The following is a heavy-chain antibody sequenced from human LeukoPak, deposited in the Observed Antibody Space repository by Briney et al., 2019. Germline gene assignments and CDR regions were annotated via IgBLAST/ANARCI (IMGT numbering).Heavy chain of an antibody. CDR2: IYYSGST. CDR3: ARLPSYSYYYYMDV. Sequence: SETLSLTCTVSGGSISSYYWSWIRQPPGKGLEWIGYIYYSGSTNYNPSLKSRVTISVDTSKNQFSLKLSSVTAADTAVYYCARLPSYSYYYYMDVWGKGTTVTVSS. CDR1: GGSISSYY. D-gene: IGHD3-16*01. J-gene: IGHJ6*03. V-gene: IGHV4-59*01.